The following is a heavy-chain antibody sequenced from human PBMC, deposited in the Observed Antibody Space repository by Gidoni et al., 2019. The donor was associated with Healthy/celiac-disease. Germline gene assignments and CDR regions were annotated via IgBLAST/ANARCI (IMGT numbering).Heavy chain of an antibody. Sequence: QLQLQESGPGLVKPSETLSLTCTVSGGSISSSSYYWGWIRQPPGKGLEWIGSIYYSGSTYYNPSLKSRVTISVDTSKNQFSLKLSSVTAADTAVYYCATQDSSSAMFDPWGQGTLVTVSS. D-gene: IGHD6-13*01. CDR2: IYYSGST. CDR3: ATQDSSSAMFDP. CDR1: GGSISSSSYY. J-gene: IGHJ5*02. V-gene: IGHV4-39*01.